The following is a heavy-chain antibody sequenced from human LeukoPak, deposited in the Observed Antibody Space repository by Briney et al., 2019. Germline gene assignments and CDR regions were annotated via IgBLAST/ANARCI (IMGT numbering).Heavy chain of an antibody. CDR3: AREGSYDSYFAL. D-gene: IGHD3-3*01. J-gene: IGHJ2*01. Sequence: GGSLRLSCAASEFAFPHAWMSWVRQPPGKGLEWVGRIKSDIDGGTAHYAAPVKGKFTISRDDSQGMLYLQMNSLKTEDAAVYYCAREGSYDSYFALWGRGTLVTVPS. V-gene: IGHV3-15*01. CDR1: EFAFPHAW. CDR2: IKSDIDGGTA.